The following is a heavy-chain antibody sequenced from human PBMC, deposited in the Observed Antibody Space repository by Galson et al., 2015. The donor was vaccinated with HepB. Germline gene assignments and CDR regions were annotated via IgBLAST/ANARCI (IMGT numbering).Heavy chain of an antibody. Sequence: QSGAEVKKPGESLKISCKGSGYSFTSYWISWVRQMPGKGLEWMGIIYPGDSDTRYSPSFQGQVTISADKSISTAYLQWSSLKASDTAMYYCARPVAAYYDFWSGKGPTTLDYYGMDVWGQGTTVTVSS. J-gene: IGHJ6*02. CDR2: IYPGDSDT. D-gene: IGHD3-3*01. CDR3: ARPVAAYYDFWSGKGPTTLDYYGMDV. CDR1: GYSFTSYW. V-gene: IGHV5-51*01.